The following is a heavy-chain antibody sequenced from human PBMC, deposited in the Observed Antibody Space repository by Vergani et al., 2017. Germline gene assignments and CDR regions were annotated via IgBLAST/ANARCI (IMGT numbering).Heavy chain of an antibody. Sequence: EVQLVESGGGLVKPGGSLRLSCAASGFTFSSYSMNWVRQAPGKGLEWVSSISSSSSYIYYADSVKGRFTISRDNAKNSLYLQMNSLRAEDTAVYYCARDSRDFWSGYYMDVWGKGTTVTVSS. CDR2: ISSSSSYI. CDR1: GFTFSSYS. V-gene: IGHV3-21*01. J-gene: IGHJ6*03. CDR3: ARDSRDFWSGYYMDV. D-gene: IGHD3-3*01.